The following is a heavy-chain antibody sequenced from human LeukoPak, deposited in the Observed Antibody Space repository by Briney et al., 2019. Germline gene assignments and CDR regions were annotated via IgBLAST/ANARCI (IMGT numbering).Heavy chain of an antibody. J-gene: IGHJ4*02. CDR3: AIPGSAHYPAPFDF. Sequence: GGSLRLSCAASGFTFSTYAMSWVRQAPGRGLEWLSALSGRGRDTFYADSVKGRFTISRDESKNTLYLQMNSLRVEDTALYYCAIPGSAHYPAPFDFWGQGILVTVSS. V-gene: IGHV3-23*01. CDR2: LSGRGRDT. CDR1: GFTFSTYA. D-gene: IGHD3-22*01.